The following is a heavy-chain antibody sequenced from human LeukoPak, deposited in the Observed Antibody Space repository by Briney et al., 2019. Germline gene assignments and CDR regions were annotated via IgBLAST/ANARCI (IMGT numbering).Heavy chain of an antibody. CDR3: AREQGYCSSTSCYDFDY. J-gene: IGHJ4*02. CDR2: ISSSGSTI. V-gene: IGHV3-11*01. CDR1: GFTFSDYY. D-gene: IGHD2-2*01. Sequence: GGSLRLSCAASGFTFSDYYMSWIRQAPGKGLEWVSYISSSGSTIYYADSVKGRFTISRDNAKNSLYLQMNSLRAEDTAVYYCAREQGYCSSTSCYDFDYWGRGTLVTVSS.